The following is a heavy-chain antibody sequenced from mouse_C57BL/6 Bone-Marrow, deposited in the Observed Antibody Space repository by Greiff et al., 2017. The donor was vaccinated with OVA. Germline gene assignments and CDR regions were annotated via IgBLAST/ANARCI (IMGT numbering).Heavy chain of an antibody. CDR2: INPNNGGT. Sequence: VQLQQSGPELVKPGASVKISCKASGYTFTDYYMNWVKQSHGKSLEWIGDINPNNGGTSYNQKFKGKATLTVDKSSSTAYMELRSLTSEDSAVYYCARDYYGSSPHFDYWGQGTTLTVSS. CDR1: GYTFTDYY. D-gene: IGHD1-1*01. J-gene: IGHJ2*01. CDR3: ARDYYGSSPHFDY. V-gene: IGHV1-26*01.